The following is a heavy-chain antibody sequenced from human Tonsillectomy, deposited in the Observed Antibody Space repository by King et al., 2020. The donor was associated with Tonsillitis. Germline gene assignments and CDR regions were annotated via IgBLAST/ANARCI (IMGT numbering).Heavy chain of an antibody. CDR3: VRRGYYYDSSGYRKDAFDI. J-gene: IGHJ3*02. V-gene: IGHV5-51*01. D-gene: IGHD3-22*01. Sequence: QLVQSGAEVKKPGESLKISCKGSGYSFTSYWIGWVRQMPGKGLEWMGIIYPGDSDTRYSPSFQGQVTISADKSISTAYLQWSSLKASDTAMYYCVRRGYYYDSSGYRKDAFDIWGQGTMVTVSS. CDR2: IYPGDSDT. CDR1: GYSFTSYW.